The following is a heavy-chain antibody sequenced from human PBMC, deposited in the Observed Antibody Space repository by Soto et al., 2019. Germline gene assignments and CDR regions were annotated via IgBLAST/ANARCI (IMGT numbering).Heavy chain of an antibody. J-gene: IGHJ4*02. Sequence: EVQLVQSGAEVKEPGESLKISCKASGYTFTNYWIAWVRQMPGKVPEWMGIIYPGDSDTRYSPSFQGQVTISADKSITTAYLQWSSLKASDAAIYYCACAGYSSGWYYFDYWGQGTLVTVSS. D-gene: IGHD6-19*01. V-gene: IGHV5-51*03. CDR2: IYPGDSDT. CDR1: GYTFTNYW. CDR3: ACAGYSSGWYYFDY.